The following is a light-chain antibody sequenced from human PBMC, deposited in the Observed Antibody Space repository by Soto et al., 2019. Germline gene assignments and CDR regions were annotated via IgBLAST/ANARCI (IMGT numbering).Light chain of an antibody. V-gene: IGKV3-15*01. CDR3: QQYNDWPPIT. CDR1: ESVSNN. J-gene: IGKJ5*01. CDR2: YAS. Sequence: EIMMTQSPGTLSVSPAERATLSCRASESVSNNLAWYQQKPGHAPRLLIYYASTRATGIPDRFSGSGSGTEFTLTITSLQSEDFALYYCQQYNDWPPITFGQGTRLEIK.